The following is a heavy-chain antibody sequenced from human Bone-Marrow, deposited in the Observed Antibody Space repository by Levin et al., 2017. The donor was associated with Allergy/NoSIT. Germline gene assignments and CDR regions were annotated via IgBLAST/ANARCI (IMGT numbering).Heavy chain of an antibody. CDR1: GYTFTSYG. CDR3: SRIAARRGYYYDGMDV. V-gene: IGHV1-18*01. CDR2: ISAYNGNT. Sequence: AASVKVSCKASGYTFTSYGISWVRQAPGQGLEWMGWISAYNGNTNYAQKLQGRVTMTTDTSTSTAYMELRSLRSDDTAVYYCSRIAARRGYYYDGMDVWGQGTTVTVSS. D-gene: IGHD6-6*01. J-gene: IGHJ6*02.